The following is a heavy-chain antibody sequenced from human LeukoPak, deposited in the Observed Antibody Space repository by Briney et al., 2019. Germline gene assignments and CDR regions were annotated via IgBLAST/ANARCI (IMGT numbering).Heavy chain of an antibody. CDR1: GGSISSYY. V-gene: IGHV4-59*01. CDR3: ARVTNYWYFDL. J-gene: IGHJ2*01. Sequence: SETLSLTRTVSGGSISSYYWSWIRQPPGKGLEWIGYIYYSGSTNYNPSLKSRVTISVDTSKNQFSLKLSSVTAADTAVYYCARVTNYWYFDLWGRGTLVTVSS. CDR2: IYYSGST.